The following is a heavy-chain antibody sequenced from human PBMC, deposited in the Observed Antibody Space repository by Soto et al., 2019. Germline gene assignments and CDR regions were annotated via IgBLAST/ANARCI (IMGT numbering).Heavy chain of an antibody. CDR2: TSSDGSKK. CDR1: GFTFSNYA. CDR3: VREMTAPTTYYYGMDV. V-gene: IGHV3-30-3*01. J-gene: IGHJ6*02. Sequence: QVQLVESGGGVVQPGRSLRLFCAASGFTFSNYAMHWVRQAPGKGLEWVVVTSSDGSKKYYADSVEGRFTISRDNSKNSLDMQTNSLRGEDTAVYYCVREMTAPTTYYYGMDVWGQGTTVTVSS. D-gene: IGHD2-2*01.